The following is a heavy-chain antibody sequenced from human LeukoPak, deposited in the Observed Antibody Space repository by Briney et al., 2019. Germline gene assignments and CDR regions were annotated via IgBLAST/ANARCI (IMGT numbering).Heavy chain of an antibody. D-gene: IGHD5-18*01. CDR2: IYYSGST. Sequence: SQTLSLTCTVSGGSISSGGYYWSWIRQHPGKGLEWIGHIYYSGSTYYNPSLKSRVTISVDTPKNQFSLKLSSVTAADTAVYYCARDTQRGYSYGYAFDIWGQGTMVTVSS. J-gene: IGHJ3*02. CDR1: GGSISSGGYY. V-gene: IGHV4-31*03. CDR3: ARDTQRGYSYGYAFDI.